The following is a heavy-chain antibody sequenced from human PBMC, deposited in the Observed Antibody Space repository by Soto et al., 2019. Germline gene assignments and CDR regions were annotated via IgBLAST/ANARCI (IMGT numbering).Heavy chain of an antibody. V-gene: IGHV3-13*05. CDR1: GFTFRNYD. J-gene: IGHJ6*02. CDR3: ARTDRDFYGLDV. Sequence: EVQLVESGGGLVQPGGYLRLSCEASGFTFRNYDMHWARQGTGKGLEWVSGISAAGDPDYADSVEGRFTISRENAQNSFFLQMNSLRVGDTAVYYCARTDRDFYGLDVWGQGTTVIVSS. CDR2: ISAAGDP.